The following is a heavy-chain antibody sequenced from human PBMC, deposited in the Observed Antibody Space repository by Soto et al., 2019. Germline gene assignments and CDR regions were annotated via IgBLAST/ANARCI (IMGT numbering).Heavy chain of an antibody. J-gene: IGHJ5*02. CDR2: IYYSGST. Sequence: PSETLSLTCSVSGGSISSYYWSWIRQPPGKGLEWIGYIYYSGSTNYNPSLKSRVTISVDTSKNQFYLDLNSVTAADTAMYYCARNGYFTRPGCLGGLLDPWGPRTLVIVS. D-gene: IGHD3-9*01. CDR3: ARNGYFTRPGCLGGLLDP. V-gene: IGHV4-59*12. CDR1: GGSISSYY.